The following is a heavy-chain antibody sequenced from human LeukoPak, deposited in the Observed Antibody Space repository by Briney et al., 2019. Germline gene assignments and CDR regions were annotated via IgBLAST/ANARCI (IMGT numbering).Heavy chain of an antibody. Sequence: SETLSLTCTVSGGSISSSSYYWGWIRQPPGKGLEWIGSIYYSGSTYYNPSLKSRVTISVDTSKNQFSLKLSSVTAADTAVYYRARQSRTQYRNDILTGYYFDYWGQGTLVTVSS. J-gene: IGHJ4*02. V-gene: IGHV4-39*01. CDR1: GGSISSSSYY. D-gene: IGHD3-9*01. CDR2: IYYSGST. CDR3: ARQSRTQYRNDILTGYYFDY.